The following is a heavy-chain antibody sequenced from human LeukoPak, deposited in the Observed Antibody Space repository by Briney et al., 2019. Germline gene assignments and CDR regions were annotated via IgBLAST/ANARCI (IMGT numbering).Heavy chain of an antibody. V-gene: IGHV5-51*01. J-gene: IGHJ6*03. Sequence: GESLKISCKASGYTFTGYWIGWVRQLPGKGLEWMGIFYPADSNTRYSPSFQGQVTISADKSISTAYLQWSSLKASDTAMYYCARHRRQYSSSSEESYYYYMDVWGKGTTVTVSS. CDR1: GYTFTGYW. D-gene: IGHD6-6*01. CDR2: FYPADSNT. CDR3: ARHRRQYSSSSEESYYYYMDV.